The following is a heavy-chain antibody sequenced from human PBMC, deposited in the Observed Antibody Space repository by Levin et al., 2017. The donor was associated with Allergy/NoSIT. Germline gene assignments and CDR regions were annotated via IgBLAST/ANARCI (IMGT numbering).Heavy chain of an antibody. Sequence: ASGPTLVKPTQTLTLTCTFSGFSLTTNGVGVGWIRQPPGKALEWLAIIYWDDDKHYSPSLKSRLTITKDTSKNQVVLTMTDMDPVDTATYSCAHKVAYYGVGVRGCWFDPWGQGILVTVSS. CDR2: IYWDDDK. V-gene: IGHV2-5*02. D-gene: IGHD2-21*01. J-gene: IGHJ5*02. CDR3: AHKVAYYGVGVRGCWFDP. CDR1: GFSLTTNGVG.